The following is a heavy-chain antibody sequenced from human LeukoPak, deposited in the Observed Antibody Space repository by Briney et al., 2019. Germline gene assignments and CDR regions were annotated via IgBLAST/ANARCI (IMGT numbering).Heavy chain of an antibody. CDR1: GFTFSSYS. D-gene: IGHD5-24*01. Sequence: GGSLRLSCAASGFTFSSYSMNWVRQAPGKGLEWVSSISSSSSYIYYADSVKGRFTISRDNAKNSLYLQMNSLRAEDTAVYYCAKDYVSGDGYWDFDYWGQGTLVTVSS. J-gene: IGHJ4*02. CDR3: AKDYVSGDGYWDFDY. CDR2: ISSSSSYI. V-gene: IGHV3-21*01.